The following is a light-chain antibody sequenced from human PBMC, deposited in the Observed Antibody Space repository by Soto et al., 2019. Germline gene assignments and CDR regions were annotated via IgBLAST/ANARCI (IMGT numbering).Light chain of an antibody. CDR3: CSSKVSGNYV. V-gene: IGLV2-14*01. J-gene: IGLJ1*01. CDR2: AVS. CDR1: SSDVGGYNY. Sequence: QSALTQPASVSGSPGQSITISCTGTSSDVGGYNYVSWYQQHPGKAPKLMIYAVSNRPSGVSNRFSGSKSGNTATLTISGLQAEDEADYYCCSSKVSGNYVFGTGTKATVL.